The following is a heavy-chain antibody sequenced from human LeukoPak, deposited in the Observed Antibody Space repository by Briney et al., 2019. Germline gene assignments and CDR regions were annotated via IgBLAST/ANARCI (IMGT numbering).Heavy chain of an antibody. V-gene: IGHV4-59*08. CDR3: ARQYRLSSSDPDYFGIDV. CDR2: IYYSGST. J-gene: IGHJ6*02. CDR1: GGSISSYY. D-gene: IGHD6-6*01. Sequence: PSETLSLTCTVSGGSISSYYWSWVRQPPGKGLEWIGYIYYSGSTNYNPSLKSRVTISVDTSKNQLSLKLSSVTAADTAVYYCARQYRLSSSDPDYFGIDVWGQGTTVTVSS.